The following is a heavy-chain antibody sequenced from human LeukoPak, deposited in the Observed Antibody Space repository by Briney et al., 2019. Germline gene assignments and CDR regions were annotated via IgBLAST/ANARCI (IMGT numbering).Heavy chain of an antibody. CDR1: GYTFTDYF. J-gene: IGHJ4*02. D-gene: IGHD1-26*01. V-gene: IGHV1-2*02. Sequence: GASAKVSCKPSGYTFTDYFTHWVRQAPGQGLEWMGWIDPRNGGTRYAQNFQGRVTMTRDTSISTAYMELASLTSDDTAMYYCAKIGVSGSYWDFDSWGQGTLVTVSS. CDR3: AKIGVSGSYWDFDS. CDR2: IDPRNGGT.